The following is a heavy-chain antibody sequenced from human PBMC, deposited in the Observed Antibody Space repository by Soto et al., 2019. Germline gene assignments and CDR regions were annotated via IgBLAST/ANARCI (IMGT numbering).Heavy chain of an antibody. CDR1: GYSFTSYW. V-gene: IGHV5-10-1*01. J-gene: IGHJ4*02. CDR3: ARQNCSGGSCYSDFDY. CDR2: IDSSDSYT. Sequence: PGESLKISCMSSGYSFTSYWISWVRQMPGKGLEWMGRIDSSDSYTNYSPSFQGHVTISADKSISTAYLQWSSLKASYSAMYYCARQNCSGGSCYSDFDYWGQGTLVTVSS. D-gene: IGHD2-15*01.